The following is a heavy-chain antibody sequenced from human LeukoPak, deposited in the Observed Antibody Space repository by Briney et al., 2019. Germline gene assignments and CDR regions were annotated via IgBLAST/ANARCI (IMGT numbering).Heavy chain of an antibody. Sequence: GGSLRFSCAASGFTFSSYWMSWVRQAPGKGLEWVANIKQDGSEKYYVDSVKGRFTISRDNAKNSLYLQMNSLRAEDTAVYYCARVGVRGYGSGSYYYYYGMDVWGKGTTVTVSS. J-gene: IGHJ6*04. D-gene: IGHD3-10*01. CDR2: IKQDGSEK. CDR3: ARVGVRGYGSGSYYYYYGMDV. V-gene: IGHV3-7*03. CDR1: GFTFSSYW.